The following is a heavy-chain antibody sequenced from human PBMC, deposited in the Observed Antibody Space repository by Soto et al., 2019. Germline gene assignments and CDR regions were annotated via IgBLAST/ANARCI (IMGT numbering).Heavy chain of an antibody. CDR3: ARLHSRHGTNGQLVY. J-gene: IGHJ4*02. CDR2: IDPTDSYA. Sequence: GESLKISCRVSGYSFTSYWISWVRQMPGKGLEWMGRIDPTDSYANYSPSFQGHVTFSVDRSINTAYLQWSSLKAPDTAVYYCARLHSRHGTNGQLVYWGQGTLVTVSS. V-gene: IGHV5-10-1*01. CDR1: GYSFTSYW. D-gene: IGHD3-22*01.